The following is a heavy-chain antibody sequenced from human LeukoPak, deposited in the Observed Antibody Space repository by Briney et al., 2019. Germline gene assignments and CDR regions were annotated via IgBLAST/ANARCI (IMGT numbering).Heavy chain of an antibody. CDR2: ISGSGGST. CDR3: AKMDGYFSLPGEGGYYGMDV. Sequence: GGSLRLSCAASGFTLRSYAMSWVRQAPGKGLEWVSAISGSGGSTYYADSVKGRFTISRDNSKNTLYLQMNSLRAEDTAVYYCAKMDGYFSLPGEGGYYGMDVWGQGTTVTVSS. CDR1: GFTLRSYA. D-gene: IGHD3-22*01. J-gene: IGHJ6*02. V-gene: IGHV3-23*01.